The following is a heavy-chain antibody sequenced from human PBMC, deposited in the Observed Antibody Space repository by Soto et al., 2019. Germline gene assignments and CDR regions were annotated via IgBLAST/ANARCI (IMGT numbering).Heavy chain of an antibody. V-gene: IGHV1-18*01. J-gene: IGHJ4*02. D-gene: IGHD1-1*01. CDR2: ISAHNGNT. CDR1: GYAFTTYG. Sequence: QVHLVQSGAEVKKPGASVKVSCKGSGYAFTTYGITWVRQAPGQGLEGMGWISAHNGNTNYAQKLQGRVNVTRDTSTSTAYMELRRLRSDVTAVYYCARGRYGDYWGQGALVTVSS. CDR3: ARGRYGDY.